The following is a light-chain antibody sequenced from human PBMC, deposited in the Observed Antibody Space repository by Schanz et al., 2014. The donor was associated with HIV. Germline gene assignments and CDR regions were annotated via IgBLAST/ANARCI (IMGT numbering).Light chain of an antibody. CDR1: QSVDTY. CDR2: ATS. J-gene: IGKJ4*01. CDR3: QQRSNWPPLT. V-gene: IGKV3-11*01. Sequence: EVLLTQSPATLSVSPGESATLSCRASQSVDTYLAWYQQKRAQPPRLVIYATSTRAAGIPDRFSGSGSGTDFTLTISSLEPEDFAVYYCQQRSNWPPLTFGGGTKVEIK.